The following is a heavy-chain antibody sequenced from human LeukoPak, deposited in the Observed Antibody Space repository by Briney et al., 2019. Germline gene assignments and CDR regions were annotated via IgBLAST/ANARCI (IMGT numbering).Heavy chain of an antibody. J-gene: IGHJ6*03. CDR2: IFPSGST. Sequence: SETLSLTRTVSNGSISSYHWSWIRQPAEKGLEWIGRIFPSGSTRYNTSLKSRVTISVDRSKNQFSLKVTSVTAADTAVYYCARDQKVPNNNYGYYYYMDVWGKGTTVTVSS. D-gene: IGHD3-16*01. CDR1: NGSISSYH. CDR3: ARDQKVPNNNYGYYYYMDV. V-gene: IGHV4-4*07.